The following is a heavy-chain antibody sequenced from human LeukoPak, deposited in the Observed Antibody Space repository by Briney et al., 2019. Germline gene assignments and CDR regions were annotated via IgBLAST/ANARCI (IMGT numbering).Heavy chain of an antibody. CDR2: IYYSGST. CDR3: ARGGAVAAPIVDAFDI. Sequence: PSETLSLTCTVSGGSISSSSYYWGWIRQPPGKGLEWIGSIYYSGSTYYNPSLKSRVTISVDTSKNQFSLKLSSVTAADTAVYYCARGGAVAAPIVDAFDIWGQGTMVTVSS. D-gene: IGHD6-19*01. J-gene: IGHJ3*02. CDR1: GGSISSSSYY. V-gene: IGHV4-39*07.